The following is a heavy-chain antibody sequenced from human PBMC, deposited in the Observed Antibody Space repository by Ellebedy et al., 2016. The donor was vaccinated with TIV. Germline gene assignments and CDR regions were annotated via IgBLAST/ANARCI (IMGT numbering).Heavy chain of an antibody. J-gene: IGHJ3*02. CDR1: GGSISTYY. D-gene: IGHD6-19*01. Sequence: LETLSLTCTVSGGSISTYYWSWIRQPPGKGLEYIGYVHYTGSTNYNPSLKSRVTISVDSFKNQFSLKLSSVTAADTAVYYCARDSKKGWAFDIWGQGTMVTVSS. V-gene: IGHV4-59*01. CDR3: ARDSKKGWAFDI. CDR2: VHYTGST.